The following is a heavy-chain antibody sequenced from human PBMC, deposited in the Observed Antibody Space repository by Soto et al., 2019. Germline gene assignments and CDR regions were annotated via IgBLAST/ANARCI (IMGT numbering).Heavy chain of an antibody. D-gene: IGHD2-15*01. V-gene: IGHV1-69*02. CDR2: IIPILGIA. Sequence: QVQLVQSGAEVKKPGSSVKVSCKASGGTFSSYTISWVRQAPGQGLAWMGRIIPILGIANYAQKFQGRVRITADKSTSTAYMELSSLRSEDTAVYYCARGSETWYFDYWGQGTLVTVSS. CDR3: ARGSETWYFDY. J-gene: IGHJ4*02. CDR1: GGTFSSYT.